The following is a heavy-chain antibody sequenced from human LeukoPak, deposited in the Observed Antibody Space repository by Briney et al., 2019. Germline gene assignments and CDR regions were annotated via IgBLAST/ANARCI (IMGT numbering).Heavy chain of an antibody. CDR3: ASLYSSAWPTFDY. Sequence: SETLSLTCTVSGGSISSYYWSWIRQPPGKGLEWLGYIYYSGSTNCNPSLKSRVTISVDTSKNQFSLKLTSVTAADTAVYYCASLYSSAWPTFDYWGQGTLVTVSS. CDR2: IYYSGST. V-gene: IGHV4-59*01. J-gene: IGHJ4*02. D-gene: IGHD6-19*01. CDR1: GGSISSYY.